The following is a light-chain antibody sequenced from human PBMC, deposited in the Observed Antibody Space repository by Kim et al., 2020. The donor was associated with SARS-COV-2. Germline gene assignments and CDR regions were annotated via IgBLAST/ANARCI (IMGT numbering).Light chain of an antibody. Sequence: PGERASLSCRASQSVANSYLAWYQQKGGQAPRLLIYGTFNRAAGIPDRFGGSGSGTDFTLTISRLEPEDFAVYYCQQYGNSPKTFGQGTKVDIK. CDR3: QQYGNSPKT. V-gene: IGKV3-20*01. CDR1: QSVANSY. J-gene: IGKJ1*01. CDR2: GTF.